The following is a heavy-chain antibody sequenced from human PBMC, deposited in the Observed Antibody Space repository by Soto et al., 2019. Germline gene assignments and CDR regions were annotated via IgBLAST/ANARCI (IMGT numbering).Heavy chain of an antibody. J-gene: IGHJ5*01. CDR2: IYWDNDR. D-gene: IGHD3-22*01. CDR1: GFSLSNNGVG. CDR3: AHRVSYYFSSYVGWFDS. Sequence: QITLKEYGPTLVEPTQTLTLTCSFSGFSLSNNGVGVGWFRQAPGKTLESLGIIYWDNDRRYNPSLKDRHSITKYTSKNHFVGAMTYREPVDTVTFYRAHRVSYYFSSYVGWFDSWCQGTPVTVS. V-gene: IGHV2-5*02.